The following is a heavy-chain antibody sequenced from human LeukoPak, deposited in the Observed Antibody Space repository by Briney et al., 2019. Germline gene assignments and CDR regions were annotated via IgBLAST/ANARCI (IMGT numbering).Heavy chain of an antibody. CDR2: IIPIFGTA. V-gene: IGHV1-69*13. J-gene: IGHJ5*02. D-gene: IGHD3-10*01. Sequence: SVKVSCKASGGTFSSYATSWVRQAPGQGLEWMGGIIPIFGTANYAQKFQGRVTITADESTSTAYMELSSLRSEDTAVYYCARKRPGSGSYLFDPWGQGTLVTVSS. CDR1: GGTFSSYA. CDR3: ARKRPGSGSYLFDP.